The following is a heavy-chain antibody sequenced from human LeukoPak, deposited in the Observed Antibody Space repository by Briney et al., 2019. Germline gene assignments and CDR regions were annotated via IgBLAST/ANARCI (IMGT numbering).Heavy chain of an antibody. CDR3: AREPPEDWYFDL. V-gene: IGHV4-30-2*01. J-gene: IGHJ2*01. D-gene: IGHD1-14*01. Sequence: SETLSLTCTVSGGSISSGGYYWSWIRQPPGKGLEWIGYIYHSGSTYFNPSLKSRVTISVDRSKNQFSLKLSSVTAADTAVYYCAREPPEDWYFDLWGRGTLVTVSS. CDR1: GGSISSGGYY. CDR2: IYHSGST.